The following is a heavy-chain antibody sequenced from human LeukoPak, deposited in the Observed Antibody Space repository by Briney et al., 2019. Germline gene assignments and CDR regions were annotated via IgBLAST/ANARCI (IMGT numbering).Heavy chain of an antibody. J-gene: IGHJ4*02. Sequence: GGSLRLSCAASGFTFSSYGMHWVRQAPGKGLEWVAFIRYDGSNKYYADSVKGRFTISRDNSKNTLYLQMNSLRAEDTAVYYCAKDLYYYGSGSYLGFDYWGQGTLVTVSS. CDR2: IRYDGSNK. CDR3: AKDLYYYGSGSYLGFDY. CDR1: GFTFSSYG. D-gene: IGHD3-10*01. V-gene: IGHV3-30*02.